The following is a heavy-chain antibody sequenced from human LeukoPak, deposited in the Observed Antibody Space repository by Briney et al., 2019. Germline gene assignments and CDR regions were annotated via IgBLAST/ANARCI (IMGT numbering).Heavy chain of an antibody. CDR1: GYSFSNYW. Sequence: GESLKISCKGSGYSFSNYWIGWVRQMPGKGLEWMGIIDPGDSDTRYSPSFQGQVTIPADKSISTAYLQWSSLKASDTVMYYCARFTDCSSISCYPFDYWGQGTLVTVSS. CDR2: IDPGDSDT. CDR3: ARFTDCSSISCYPFDY. D-gene: IGHD2-2*01. V-gene: IGHV5-51*01. J-gene: IGHJ4*02.